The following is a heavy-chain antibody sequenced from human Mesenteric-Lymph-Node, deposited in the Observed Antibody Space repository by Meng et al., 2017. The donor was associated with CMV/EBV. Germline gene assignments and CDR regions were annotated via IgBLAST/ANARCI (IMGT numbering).Heavy chain of an antibody. CDR2: IYWNDDK. J-gene: IGHJ5*02. CDR1: FSLSTRGVG. D-gene: IGHD6-19*01. CDR3: AHRRIAVAGTYWFDP. V-gene: IGHV2-5*01. Sequence: FSLSTRGVGVGWIRQPPGKALEWLALIYWNDDKRYSPSLKSRLTITKDTSKNQVVLTMTNMDPVDTATYYCAHRRIAVAGTYWFDPWGQGTLVTVSS.